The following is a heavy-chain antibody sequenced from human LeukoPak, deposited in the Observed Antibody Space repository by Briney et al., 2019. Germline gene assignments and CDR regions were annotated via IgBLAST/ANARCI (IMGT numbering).Heavy chain of an antibody. CDR3: ARGGRGHDFSPNYYYGMDV. D-gene: IGHD5-12*01. V-gene: IGHV3-53*05. Sequence: GGSLRLSCAASGFSVSSNYMSWVRQAPGKGLEWVSVIYSGGSAYYADSVKGRFTISRDNSKNTLYLQMGSLRAEDTAVYYCARGGRGHDFSPNYYYGMDVWGQGTTVTVSS. CDR1: GFSVSSNY. CDR2: IYSGGSA. J-gene: IGHJ6*02.